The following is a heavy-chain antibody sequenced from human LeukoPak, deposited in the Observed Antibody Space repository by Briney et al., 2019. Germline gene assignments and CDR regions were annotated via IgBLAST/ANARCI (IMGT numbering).Heavy chain of an antibody. D-gene: IGHD4-17*01. CDR3: ARGTTTVTRGVDY. J-gene: IGHJ4*02. Sequence: SETLSLTCAVYGGSFSGYYWSWIRQPPGKGLEWIGEINHSGSTNYNPSLKSRVTISVDTSKNQLSLKLSSVTAADTAVYYCARGTTTVTRGVDYWGQGTLVTVSS. CDR2: INHSGST. V-gene: IGHV4-34*01. CDR1: GGSFSGYY.